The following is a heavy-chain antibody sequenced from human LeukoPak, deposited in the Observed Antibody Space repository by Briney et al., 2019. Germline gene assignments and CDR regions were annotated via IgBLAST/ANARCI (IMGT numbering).Heavy chain of an antibody. J-gene: IGHJ4*02. CDR1: GFTFSSYA. D-gene: IGHD3-10*01. CDR3: AKVAQPRWFGELLPYYFDY. CDR2: ISGSGGST. Sequence: PGGSLRLSCAASGFTFSSYAMSWVRQAPGKGLEWVSAISGSGGSTYYADSVKGRFTISRDNSKNTLYLQMNSLRAEDTAVYYCAKVAQPRWFGELLPYYFDYWGQGTLVTVSS. V-gene: IGHV3-23*01.